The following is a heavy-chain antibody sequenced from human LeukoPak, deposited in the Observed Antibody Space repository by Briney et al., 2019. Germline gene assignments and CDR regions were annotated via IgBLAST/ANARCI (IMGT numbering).Heavy chain of an antibody. CDR3: AKTPLGYDSSGHYRDY. V-gene: IGHV3-23*01. J-gene: IGHJ4*02. D-gene: IGHD3-22*01. CDR1: GFTFSSYA. CDR2: ISGSGGST. Sequence: PGGSLRLSCAASGFTFSSYAMSWVRQAPGKGLEWVSAISGSGGSTYYADSVKGRFTISRDNSKNTLYLQMNSLRAEDTAVYYCAKTPLGYDSSGHYRDYWGQGTLVTVSS.